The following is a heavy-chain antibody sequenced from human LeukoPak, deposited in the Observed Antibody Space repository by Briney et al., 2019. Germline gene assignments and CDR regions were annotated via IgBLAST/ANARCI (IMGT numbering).Heavy chain of an antibody. CDR2: IRFDGSAK. CDR1: GFTFSSCA. D-gene: IGHD5-18*01. Sequence: GGSLRLSCAASGFTFSSCAMHWVRQAPGKGLEWVAFIRFDGSAKNYADSVKGRFNISRDNSKNTLYVQMNSLTADDTAMYYCVKDIRRGDNFGYDQFAYWGQGTLVSVSS. CDR3: VKDIRRGDNFGYDQFAY. V-gene: IGHV3-30*02. J-gene: IGHJ4*02.